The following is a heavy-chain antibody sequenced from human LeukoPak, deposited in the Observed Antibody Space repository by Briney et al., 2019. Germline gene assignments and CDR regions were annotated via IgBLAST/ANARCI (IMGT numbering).Heavy chain of an antibody. D-gene: IGHD4-17*01. CDR2: INHSGST. V-gene: IGHV4-34*01. CDR3: ARAPRYGARYGWFDP. Sequence: SETLSLTCAVYGGSFGGYYWSWIRQPPGKGLEWIGEINHSGSTNYNPSLKSRVTISVDTSKNQFSLKLSSVTAADTAVYYCARAPRYGARYGWFDPWGQGTLVTVSS. J-gene: IGHJ5*02. CDR1: GGSFGGYY.